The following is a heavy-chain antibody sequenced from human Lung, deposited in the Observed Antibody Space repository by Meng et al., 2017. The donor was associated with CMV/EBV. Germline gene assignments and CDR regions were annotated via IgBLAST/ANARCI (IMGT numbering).Heavy chain of an antibody. CDR2: IGSSGSTI. CDR1: GFTFSDYY. D-gene: IGHD3-16*01. Sequence: SXKISXAASGFTFSDYYMSWIRQAPGKGLEWVSYIGSSGSTIYYAGSVKGRFTISRDNAKNSLYLQMNSLRPEDTAVYYCARDEVGDYCGMDVWGQGTXVTVSS. V-gene: IGHV3-11*04. CDR3: ARDEVGDYCGMDV. J-gene: IGHJ6*02.